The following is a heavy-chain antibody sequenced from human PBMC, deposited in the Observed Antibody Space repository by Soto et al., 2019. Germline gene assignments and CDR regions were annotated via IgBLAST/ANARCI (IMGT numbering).Heavy chain of an antibody. CDR2: IIPIFGTA. V-gene: IGHV1-69*13. D-gene: IGHD6-13*01. J-gene: IGHJ5*02. CDR1: GGTFSSYA. Sequence: GASVKVSCKASGGTFSSYAISWVRQAPGQGLEWMGGIIPIFGTANYAQKFQGRVTITADESTSTAYMELSSLRSEDTAVYYCARIPGIAAAGLPLNWFDPWGQGTLVTVSS. CDR3: ARIPGIAAAGLPLNWFDP.